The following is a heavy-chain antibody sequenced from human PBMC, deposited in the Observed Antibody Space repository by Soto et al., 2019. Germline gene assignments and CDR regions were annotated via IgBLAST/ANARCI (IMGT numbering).Heavy chain of an antibody. CDR3: ATGRYGDY. CDR1: GYTFTSYG. D-gene: IGHD1-1*01. CDR2: ISAHNGKT. J-gene: IGHJ4*02. Sequence: QVHLVQSGAEVKKPGASVKVSCKGSGYTFTSYGITWVRQAPGQGLEWMGWISAHNGKTNYAQKLQGRVTVTRDTSTSTAYMELRSLRSDDTAVYYCATGRYGDYWGQGALVTVSS. V-gene: IGHV1-18*01.